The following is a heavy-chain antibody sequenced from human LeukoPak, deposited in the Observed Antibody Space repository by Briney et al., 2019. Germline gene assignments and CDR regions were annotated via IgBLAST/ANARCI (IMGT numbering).Heavy chain of an antibody. D-gene: IGHD1-14*01. V-gene: IGHV3-64*01. Sequence: GGSLRLSCAASGFTFSSYAMHWVRQAPGKGLEYVSAISSNGGSTYYANSVKGRFTISRDNSKNTLYLQMGSLRAEDMAVYYCARAGSVATTSYYGTYVWGQGTTVTVSS. CDR3: ARAGSVATTSYYGTYV. J-gene: IGHJ6*02. CDR2: ISSNGGST. CDR1: GFTFSSYA.